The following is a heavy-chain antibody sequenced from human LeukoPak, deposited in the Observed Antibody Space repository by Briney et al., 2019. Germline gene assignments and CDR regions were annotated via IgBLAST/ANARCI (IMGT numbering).Heavy chain of an antibody. J-gene: IGHJ4*02. CDR1: GGSISSSNW. Sequence: SETLSLTCAVSGGSISSSNWWSWVRQPPGEGLEWIGEIYHSGSTNYNPSLKSRVTISVDKSKNQFSLKLGSVTAADTAVYYCARDLGGSWQGNYWGQGTLVTVSS. CDR2: IYHSGST. CDR3: ARDLGGSWQGNY. V-gene: IGHV4-4*02. D-gene: IGHD6-25*01.